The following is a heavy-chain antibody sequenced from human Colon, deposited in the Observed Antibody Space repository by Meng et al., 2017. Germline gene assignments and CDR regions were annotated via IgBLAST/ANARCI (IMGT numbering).Heavy chain of an antibody. V-gene: IGHV3-33*01. D-gene: IGHD3-22*01. CDR2: IWYDGSNK. Sequence: GESLKISCAASGFTFSSYGMHWVRQAPGKGLEWVTVIWYDGSNKYYADSVKSRFTISRDNSKNTLYLQMNSLRAEDTAVYYCARGLDSSGYPLIWGQGTMVTVSS. J-gene: IGHJ3*02. CDR3: ARGLDSSGYPLI. CDR1: GFTFSSYG.